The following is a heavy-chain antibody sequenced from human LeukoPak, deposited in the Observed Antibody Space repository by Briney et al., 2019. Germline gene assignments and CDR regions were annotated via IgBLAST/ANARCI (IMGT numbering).Heavy chain of an antibody. CDR1: GGXFRGYY. CDR2: INHSGST. D-gene: IGHD2-2*01. Sequence: SETLSLTCAVYGGXFRGYYCSWIRQPPGKGLQWIGEINHSGSTNYNPSLKSRVTISLDTSMEKFSLKLNSVTAADTAVYYCASTERCSTTCPLDYWGQGTLVTVSS. V-gene: IGHV4-34*01. J-gene: IGHJ4*02. CDR3: ASTERCSTTCPLDY.